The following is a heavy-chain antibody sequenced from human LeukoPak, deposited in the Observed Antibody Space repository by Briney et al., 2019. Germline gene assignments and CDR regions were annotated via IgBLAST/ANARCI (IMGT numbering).Heavy chain of an antibody. V-gene: IGHV3-73*01. D-gene: IGHD3-16*01. CDR2: IRSKANSYAT. J-gene: IGHJ6*03. CDR3: TSGGGGSYASYYYMDV. CDR1: GFTFSGSA. Sequence: GGSLRLSCAASGFTFSGSAMHWVRQASGKGLEWVGRIRSKANSYATAYAASVKGRFTISRDDSKNTAYLQMNSLKTEDTAVYYCTSGGGGSYASYYYMDVWGKGTTVTVSS.